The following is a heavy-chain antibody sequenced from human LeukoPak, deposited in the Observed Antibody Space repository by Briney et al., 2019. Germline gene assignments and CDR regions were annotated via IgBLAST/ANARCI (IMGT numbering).Heavy chain of an antibody. J-gene: IGHJ5*02. CDR3: ARSRHYYGSGSYYVP. V-gene: IGHV1-69*04. Sequence: ASVKVSCKASGGTFSSYAISWVRQAPGQGLEWMGRIIPILGIASYAQKFQGRVTITADKSTSTAYMELSSLRSEDTAVYYCARSRHYYGSGSYYVPWGQGTLVTVSS. CDR1: GGTFSSYA. CDR2: IIPILGIA. D-gene: IGHD3-10*01.